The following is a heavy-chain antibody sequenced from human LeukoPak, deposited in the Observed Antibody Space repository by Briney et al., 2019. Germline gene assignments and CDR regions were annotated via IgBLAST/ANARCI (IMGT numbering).Heavy chain of an antibody. D-gene: IGHD4-23*01. J-gene: IGHJ4*02. V-gene: IGHV4-34*01. CDR3: AREGVDGGNSGRTYYFDY. CDR1: GRSFSGYY. Sequence: RSDPLSLTCTVYGRSFSGYYSSWLRHPPGKALEWIGEINHSGSTSYNPPLKSRVTISVDTYKNQFSLMLSSVTAADTAVYYCAREGVDGGNSGRTYYFDYWGRGTLVTVCS. CDR2: INHSGST.